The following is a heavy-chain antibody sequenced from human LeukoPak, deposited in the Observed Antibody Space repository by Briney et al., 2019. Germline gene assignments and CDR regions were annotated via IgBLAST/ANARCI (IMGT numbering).Heavy chain of an antibody. D-gene: IGHD3-3*01. CDR1: GGSISSSSYY. V-gene: IGHV4-39*07. Sequence: SETLSLTCTVSGGSISSSSYYWGWIRQPPGKGLEWIGEINHSGSTNYNPSLKSRVTISVDTSKNQFSLKLSSVTAADTAVYYCARGRPSFWSGYYYDYWGQGTLVTVSS. J-gene: IGHJ4*02. CDR2: INHSGST. CDR3: ARGRPSFWSGYYYDY.